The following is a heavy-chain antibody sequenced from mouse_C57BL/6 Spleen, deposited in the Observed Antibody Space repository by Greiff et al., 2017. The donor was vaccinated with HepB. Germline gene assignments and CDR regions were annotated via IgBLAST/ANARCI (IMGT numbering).Heavy chain of an antibody. D-gene: IGHD2-4*01. CDR1: GYTFTDYN. CDR2: INPNNGGT. Sequence: EVQLQESGPELVKPGASVKMSCKASGYTFTDYNMHWVKQSHGKSLEWIGYINPNNGGTSYNQKFKGKATLTVNKSSSTAYMELRSLTSEDSAVYYCARMGYDYDDAMDYWGQGTSVTVSS. V-gene: IGHV1-22*01. CDR3: ARMGYDYDDAMDY. J-gene: IGHJ4*01.